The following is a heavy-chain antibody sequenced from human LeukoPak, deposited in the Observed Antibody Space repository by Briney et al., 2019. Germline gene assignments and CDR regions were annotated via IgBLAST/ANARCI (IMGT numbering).Heavy chain of an antibody. J-gene: IGHJ4*02. CDR3: ARDSKYALHN. CDR2: IGIDSGNT. Sequence: GGSLRLSCAASGFAFSDYSMNWVRQAPGKGLEWISYIGIDSGNTNYADSVKGRFTISGDKAKNSPYLQMNSLRVEDTAVYYCARDSKYALHNGGPRTLVTVSS. V-gene: IGHV3-48*01. CDR1: GFAFSDYS. D-gene: IGHD1-1*01.